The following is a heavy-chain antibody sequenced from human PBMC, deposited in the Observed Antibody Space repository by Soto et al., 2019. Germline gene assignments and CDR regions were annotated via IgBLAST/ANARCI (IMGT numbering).Heavy chain of an antibody. CDR2: IYYSGST. Sequence: SETLSLTCTVSGGSISSGGYYWSWIRQHPGKGLEWIGYIYYSGSTYYNPSLKSRVTISVDTSKNQFSLKLSSVTAADTAVYYCARGAGYCSSTSCSLRYYYYGMDVWGQGTTVTVSS. CDR3: ARGAGYCSSTSCSLRYYYYGMDV. J-gene: IGHJ6*02. D-gene: IGHD2-2*01. V-gene: IGHV4-31*03. CDR1: GGSISSGGYY.